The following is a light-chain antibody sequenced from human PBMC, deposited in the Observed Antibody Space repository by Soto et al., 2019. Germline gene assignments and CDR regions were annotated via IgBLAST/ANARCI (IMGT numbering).Light chain of an antibody. CDR3: QQYFSTPLT. V-gene: IGKV4-1*01. CDR1: ETILDSPNNKKY. Sequence: FVRTPSPDFLAVSPGDRATVNCKSSETILDSPNNKKYLTWYQQKPGQPPNLLISGASTRETEVPARFSGSGSGTDFTLTISSLQAEDVAVYYCQQYFSTPLTFGGGTQVDI. CDR2: GAS. J-gene: IGKJ4*01.